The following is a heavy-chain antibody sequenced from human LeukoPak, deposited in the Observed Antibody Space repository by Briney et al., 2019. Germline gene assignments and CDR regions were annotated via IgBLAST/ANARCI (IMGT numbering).Heavy chain of an antibody. D-gene: IGHD3-16*01. V-gene: IGHV4-34*01. CDR1: SGSFSAYY. J-gene: IGHJ4*02. CDR2: INHSGST. Sequence: PSETLSLTCAAYSGSFSAYYWSWIRQPPGKGLEWIGEINHSGSTNYNPSLKSRVTILVDTSKNQSSLKLSSVTAADTAVYYCAREGVGLAIGDYWGQGTLVTVSS. CDR3: AREGVGLAIGDY.